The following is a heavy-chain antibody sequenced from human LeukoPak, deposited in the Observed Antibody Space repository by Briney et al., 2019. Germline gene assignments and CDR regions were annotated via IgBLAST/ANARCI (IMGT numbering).Heavy chain of an antibody. CDR2: IRNGGST. CDR3: ARGRMVRGVIHYYYYMDV. J-gene: IGHJ6*03. V-gene: IGHV3-20*04. Sequence: GGSLRLSCAASGFTFDDYGMSWVRQAPGKGLEWVSGIRNGGSTGYADSVKGRFTISRDNAKNSLYLQMNSLRAEDTALYYCARGRMVRGVIHYYYYMDVWGKGTTVTVSS. CDR1: GFTFDDYG. D-gene: IGHD3-10*01.